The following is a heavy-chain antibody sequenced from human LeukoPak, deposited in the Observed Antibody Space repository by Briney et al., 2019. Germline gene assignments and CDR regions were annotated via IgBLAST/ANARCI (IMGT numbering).Heavy chain of an antibody. CDR2: IKSDGST. J-gene: IGHJ1*01. CDR1: ASTFTTYW. Sequence: PGGSLRLSCAPSASTFTTYWTGSVRQAPGKGLVWVSRIKSDGSTNYADSVKGRFTISRDNAKNTVPLQMNSRRPEDTGVYSNARAPSQIDGYLPECFRHWGQGTLVTVSS. CDR3: ARAPSQIDGYLPECFRH. D-gene: IGHD3-16*02. V-gene: IGHV3-74*01.